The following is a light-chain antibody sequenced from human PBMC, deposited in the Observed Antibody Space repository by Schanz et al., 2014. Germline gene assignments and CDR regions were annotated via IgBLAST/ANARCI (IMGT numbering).Light chain of an antibody. Sequence: EIVLTQSPGTLSLSPGERATLSCRASQTISSSYLAWYQQKAGQAPRLLIYGASSRATGIPDRFSGSGSGTDFTLTISSLEPEDFAVYYCQQRSNWPHTFGQGTKLEIK. CDR1: QTISSSY. CDR2: GAS. V-gene: IGKV3D-20*02. J-gene: IGKJ2*01. CDR3: QQRSNWPHT.